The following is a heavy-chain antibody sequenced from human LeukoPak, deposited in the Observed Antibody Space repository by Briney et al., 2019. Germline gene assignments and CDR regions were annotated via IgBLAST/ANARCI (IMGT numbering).Heavy chain of an antibody. V-gene: IGHV3-7*01. D-gene: IGHD1-26*01. CDR1: GITFRSYA. CDR3: ARSGSSAFDY. Sequence: GGSLRLSCAASGITFRSYAMSWVRQAPGKGLEWVANIKQDGSEKYYVDSVKGRFTISRDNAKNSLSLQMNSLRAEDTAVYYCARSGSSAFDYWGQGNLVTVSS. J-gene: IGHJ4*02. CDR2: IKQDGSEK.